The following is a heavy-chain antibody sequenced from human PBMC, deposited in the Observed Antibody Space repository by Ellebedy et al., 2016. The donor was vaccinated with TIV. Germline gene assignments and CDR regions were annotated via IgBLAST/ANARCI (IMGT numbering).Heavy chain of an antibody. CDR1: GFSFRNFW. J-gene: IGHJ3*02. Sequence: GESLKLSCAAWGFSFRNFWLRWILPAPGKGLEWVAHIKYDEIESYHADSVKGRFIISRDNARKTRDLKMNGLRVDDTALYFCAREKVEVPDGECFDMWGQGTMVTVSS. D-gene: IGHD5-24*01. CDR2: IKYDEIES. CDR3: AREKVEVPDGECFDM. V-gene: IGHV3-7*04.